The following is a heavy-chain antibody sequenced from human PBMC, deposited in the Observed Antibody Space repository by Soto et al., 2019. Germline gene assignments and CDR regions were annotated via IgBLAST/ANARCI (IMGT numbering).Heavy chain of an antibody. Sequence: PSETQSLTCTVSGGSISSYYWNWIRQPPGKGLEWIGYIYYSGSTKYNPSLKSRVTISVDTSKNQFSLKLSSVTAADTAVYYCARDRLANWFDPWGQGTLVTVSS. CDR3: ARDRLANWFDP. V-gene: IGHV4-59*01. J-gene: IGHJ5*02. D-gene: IGHD3-9*01. CDR1: GGSISSYY. CDR2: IYYSGST.